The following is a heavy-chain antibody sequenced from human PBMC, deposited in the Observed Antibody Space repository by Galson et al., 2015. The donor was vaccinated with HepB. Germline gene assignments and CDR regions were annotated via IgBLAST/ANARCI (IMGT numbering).Heavy chain of an antibody. CDR1: GGTFSSYT. CDR3: AILPSGWYVAHDY. D-gene: IGHD6-19*01. Sequence: SVKVSCKASGGTFSSYTISWVRQAPGQGLEWMGRIIPILGIANYAQKFQGRVTITADKSTSTAYMELSSLRSEDTAVYYCAILPSGWYVAHDYWGQGTLVTVSS. J-gene: IGHJ4*02. CDR2: IIPILGIA. V-gene: IGHV1-69*02.